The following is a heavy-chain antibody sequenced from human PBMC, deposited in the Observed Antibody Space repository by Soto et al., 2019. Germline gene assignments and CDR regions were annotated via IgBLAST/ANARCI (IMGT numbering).Heavy chain of an antibody. CDR1: GYTFTSYA. CDR3: ARVTNDY. J-gene: IGHJ4*02. Sequence: GASVKVSFKACGYTFTSYAMHWLRQAPGQRLEWMGWINAGNGSTKYSQKFQGRVTITRDTSASTAYMELSSLRSEDTAVYYCARVTNDYWGQGTLVTVSS. CDR2: INAGNGST. V-gene: IGHV1-3*01.